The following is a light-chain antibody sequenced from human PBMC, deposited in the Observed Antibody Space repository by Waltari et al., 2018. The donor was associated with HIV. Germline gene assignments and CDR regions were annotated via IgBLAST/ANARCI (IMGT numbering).Light chain of an antibody. Sequence: DIQVTQSPSILSASVGTRVTMTCRTSQDIENWLPWYQHKPGLAPKLLIYQASTLQRGVPSRFVGKGSGTQFTLAISAVQPDDFAIYYCQQYNGQSYTFGQGTRL. CDR1: QDIENW. CDR2: QAS. J-gene: IGKJ2*01. V-gene: IGKV1-5*03. CDR3: QQYNGQSYT.